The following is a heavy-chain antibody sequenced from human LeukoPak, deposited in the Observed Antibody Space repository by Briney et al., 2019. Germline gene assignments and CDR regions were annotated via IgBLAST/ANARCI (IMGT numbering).Heavy chain of an antibody. Sequence: RTSQTLSLTCTVSGGSISSGGYYWSWIRQPPGKGLEWIGYIYYSGSTNYNPSLKSRVTISVDTSKNQFSLKLSSVTAADTAVYYCATRDPGIAVAGTLDAFDIWGQGTMVTVSS. CDR2: IYYSGST. J-gene: IGHJ3*02. CDR3: ATRDPGIAVAGTLDAFDI. CDR1: GGSISSGGYY. V-gene: IGHV4-61*08. D-gene: IGHD6-19*01.